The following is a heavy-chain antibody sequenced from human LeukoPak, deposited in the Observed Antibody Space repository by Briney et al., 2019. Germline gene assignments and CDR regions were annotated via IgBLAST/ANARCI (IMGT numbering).Heavy chain of an antibody. V-gene: IGHV4-59*12. J-gene: IGHJ4*02. Sequence: SETLSLTCTVSGGSISSYYWSWIRQPPGKGLEWIGYIYYSGSTNYNPSLKSRVTISVDTSKNQFSLKLSSVTAADTAVYYCAREMRAAGPDWGQGTLVTVSS. CDR3: AREMRAAGPD. D-gene: IGHD6-13*01. CDR2: IYYSGST. CDR1: GGSISSYY.